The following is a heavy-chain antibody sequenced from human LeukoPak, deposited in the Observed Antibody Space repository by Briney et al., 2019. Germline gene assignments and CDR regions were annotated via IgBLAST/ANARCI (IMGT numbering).Heavy chain of an antibody. V-gene: IGHV3-11*01. CDR3: ACSYDFWSGPDY. J-gene: IGHJ4*02. D-gene: IGHD3-3*01. CDR1: GFTFSDYY. Sequence: GGSLRLSCAASGFTFSDYYMSWIRQAPGKGLEWVSYISSSGSTIYYADSVKGRFNISRDNAKNSLYLQMNSLRAEDTAVYYCACSYDFWSGPDYWGQGTLVTVSS. CDR2: ISSSGSTI.